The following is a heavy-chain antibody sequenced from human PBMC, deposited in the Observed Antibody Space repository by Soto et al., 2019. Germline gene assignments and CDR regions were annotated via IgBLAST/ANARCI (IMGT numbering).Heavy chain of an antibody. CDR1: GYIFTGYY. J-gene: IGHJ5*02. D-gene: IGHD2-21*01. V-gene: IGHV1-2*02. Sequence: GASVKVSCKASGYIFTGYYMNWARQAPGQGLEWMGGINPNSGGTNYAQKFQGRVTMTTDTSISTAYMELSGLRSDDTAIYYCARPYCGTNSCHNWFDPWGQGTLVTVSS. CDR2: INPNSGGT. CDR3: ARPYCGTNSCHNWFDP.